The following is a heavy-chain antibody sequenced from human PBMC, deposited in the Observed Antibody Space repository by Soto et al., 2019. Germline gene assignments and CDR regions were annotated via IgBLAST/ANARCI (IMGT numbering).Heavy chain of an antibody. CDR1: GGSICSRGYY. Sequence: QLQMQESGPGLVKPSDTLSLTCTVSGGSICSRGYYWGWIRQPPGKGLEWIGTIYYCGSTSYNPSLKSRVTIYVDTSKDQFSLKLSSVTAADTAVYYCATSNWFDPGGQGTLVTVSS. CDR2: IYYCGST. V-gene: IGHV4-39*01. CDR3: ATSNWFDP. J-gene: IGHJ5*02.